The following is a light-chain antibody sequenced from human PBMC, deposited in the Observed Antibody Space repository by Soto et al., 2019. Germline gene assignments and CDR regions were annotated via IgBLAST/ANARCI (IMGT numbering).Light chain of an antibody. CDR3: QQCGAHPFT. J-gene: IGKJ3*01. CDR2: SAS. V-gene: IGKV3-20*01. CDR1: QAISSNC. Sequence: EIVLTQSPGTLSLSPGERATLSCRASQAISSNCLVWYQVKSGRAPRVLIHSASIRATDIPDRFSGGGSGTDVSLTISRLQREDFEVYYCQQCGAHPFTFGPGNKVDI.